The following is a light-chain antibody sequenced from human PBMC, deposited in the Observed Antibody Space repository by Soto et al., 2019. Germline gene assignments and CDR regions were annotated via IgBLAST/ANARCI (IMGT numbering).Light chain of an antibody. Sequence: DIQMTQSPSSLSASVGDRVTITCRASQIINTWLAWYQQKPGKAPKLLIYRASNLVNGVPSRFSGSGSGTEFTLTISCLQPDDFSIDYCQQYETYSCTFGPGTKVYL. CDR3: QQYETYSCT. CDR2: RAS. V-gene: IGKV1-5*03. CDR1: QIINTW. J-gene: IGKJ3*01.